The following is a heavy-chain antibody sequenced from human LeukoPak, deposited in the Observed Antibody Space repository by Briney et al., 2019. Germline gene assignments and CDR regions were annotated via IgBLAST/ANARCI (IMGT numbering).Heavy chain of an antibody. J-gene: IGHJ6*03. V-gene: IGHV4-34*01. CDR3: ARRRGDGSGIYYIKYYYDYYMDV. CDR1: GFTFSNAW. Sequence: GSLRLSCAASGFTFSNAWMNWVRQAPGKGLEWIGEINHSGSTNYNPSLKSRVTISVDTSKNQFSLKLSSVTAADSAVYYCARRRGDGSGIYYIKYYYDYYMDVWGKGTTVTVSS. CDR2: INHSGST. D-gene: IGHD3-10*01.